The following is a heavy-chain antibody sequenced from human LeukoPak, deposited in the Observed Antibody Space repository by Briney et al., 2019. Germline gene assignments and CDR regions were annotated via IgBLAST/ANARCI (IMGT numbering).Heavy chain of an antibody. CDR3: VREGNFDY. J-gene: IGHJ4*02. D-gene: IGHD3-10*01. CDR1: GFTFSSYW. V-gene: IGHV3-7*01. Sequence: GGSLRLSCVVSGFTFSSYWMSWVRQAPGKGLEWVANIKQDGSEKYYVDSVKGRFTISRDNAKNTLYLQMNSLRAEDTAVYYCVREGNFDYWGQGTLVTVSS. CDR2: IKQDGSEK.